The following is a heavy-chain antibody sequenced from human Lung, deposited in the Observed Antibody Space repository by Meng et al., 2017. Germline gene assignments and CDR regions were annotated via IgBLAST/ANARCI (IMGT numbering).Heavy chain of an antibody. J-gene: IGHJ4*02. D-gene: IGHD2-15*01. Sequence: QVGLVGSGGGVVQPGGSLRLSCAASGFTFNTYAMHWVRQAPGKGLEWVSLMSFDGAQIYYSDSVRGRFTISRDDSKSTLYLQMSGLRIDDTGVYYCTWDDKAVSDYWGQGTLVTVSS. V-gene: IGHV3-30*07. CDR3: TWDDKAVSDY. CDR2: MSFDGAQI. CDR1: GFTFNTYA.